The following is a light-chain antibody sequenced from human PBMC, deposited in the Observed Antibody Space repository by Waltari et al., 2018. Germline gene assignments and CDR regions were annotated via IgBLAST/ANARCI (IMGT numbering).Light chain of an antibody. CDR1: SSDVGSYNL. Sequence: QSALTQPASVSGSPGQSIPISCTGTSSDVGSYNLFSWYQQHPGKAPKLMIYEVSKRPSGVSNRFSGSKSGNTASLTISGLQAEDEADYYCCSYAGSSTLVFGGGTKLTVL. J-gene: IGLJ2*01. CDR2: EVS. CDR3: CSYAGSSTLV. V-gene: IGLV2-23*02.